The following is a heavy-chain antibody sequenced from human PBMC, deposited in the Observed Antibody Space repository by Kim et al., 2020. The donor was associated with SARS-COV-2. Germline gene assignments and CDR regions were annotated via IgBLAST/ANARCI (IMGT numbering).Heavy chain of an antibody. D-gene: IGHD3-10*01. J-gene: IGHJ4*02. Sequence: ADSGNVRFTISRDNSKNTLYLQMNSLGAEDTAVYYCAKASYYYGSGSYSRWGQGTLVTVSS. CDR3: AKASYYYGSGSYSR. V-gene: IGHV3-23*01.